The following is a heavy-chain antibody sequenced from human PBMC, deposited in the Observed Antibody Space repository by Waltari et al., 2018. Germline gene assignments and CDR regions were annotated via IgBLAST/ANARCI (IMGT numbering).Heavy chain of an antibody. CDR2: IYYSGST. CDR3: ARDRGIIVGATRRLYYYGMDV. CDR1: GGSISSHY. J-gene: IGHJ6*02. D-gene: IGHD1-26*01. Sequence: QVQLQESGPGLVKPSETLSITCTVSGGSISSHYWSWIRQPPGKGLEWIGYIYYSGSTNYNPSLKSRVTISVDTSKNQFSLKLSSVTAADTAVYYCARDRGIIVGATRRLYYYGMDVWGQGTTVTVSS. V-gene: IGHV4-59*11.